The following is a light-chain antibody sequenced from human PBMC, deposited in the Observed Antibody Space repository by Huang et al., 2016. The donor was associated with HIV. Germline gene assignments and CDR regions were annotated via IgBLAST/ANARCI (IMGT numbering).Light chain of an antibody. J-gene: IGKJ4*01. V-gene: IGKV3-15*01. Sequence: EIVMTQSPATLSVSPGERATLSCRASQSVSSNLAWHQQQPGQAPRLLIYGASTRATGIPARFSGSGSGTEFTLTISSLQSEDFAVYYCQQYNNWPPLTFGGGTKVEIK. CDR1: QSVSSN. CDR3: QQYNNWPPLT. CDR2: GAS.